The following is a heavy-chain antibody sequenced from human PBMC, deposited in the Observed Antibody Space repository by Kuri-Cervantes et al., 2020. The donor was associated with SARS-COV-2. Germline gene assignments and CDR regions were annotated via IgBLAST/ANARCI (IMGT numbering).Heavy chain of an antibody. CDR1: GFTFSSYS. D-gene: IGHD2-2*01. CDR2: ISSSSSYI. V-gene: IGHV3-21*01. CDR3: ARTLVVPAANPWYYGMDV. J-gene: IGHJ6*02. Sequence: GESLKIPCAASGFTFSSYSMNWVRQAPGKGLEWVSSISSSSSYIYYADSVKGRFTISRDNAKNSLYLQMNSLRDEDTAVYYCARTLVVPAANPWYYGMDVWGQGTTVTVS.